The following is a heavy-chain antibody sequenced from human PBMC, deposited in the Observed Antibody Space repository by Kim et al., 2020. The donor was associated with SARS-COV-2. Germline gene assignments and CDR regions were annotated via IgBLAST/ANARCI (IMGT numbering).Heavy chain of an antibody. V-gene: IGHV1-69*06. Sequence: TNPQRKFQGRVAITADKTPSTAYMGLSSLRSDDTAVYYCARYRAKNYGFDYWGQGTLVAVSS. J-gene: IGHJ4*02. D-gene: IGHD1-7*01. CDR3: ARYRAKNYGFDY. CDR2: T.